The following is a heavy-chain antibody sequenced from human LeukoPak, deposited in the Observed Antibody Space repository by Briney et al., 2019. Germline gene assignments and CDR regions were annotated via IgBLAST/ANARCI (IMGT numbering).Heavy chain of an antibody. J-gene: IGHJ4*02. Sequence: PSETLSLTCTVSGGSISSSSCYWGWIRQLPGKGLEWIGSIYYSGSTCYNPSLKSRVTISVDTSKNQFSLKLSSVTAADTAVYYCAGLRDGYNPGPSDYWGQGTLVTVSS. D-gene: IGHD5-24*01. CDR1: GGSISSSSCY. CDR2: IYYSGST. CDR3: AGLRDGYNPGPSDY. V-gene: IGHV4-39*01.